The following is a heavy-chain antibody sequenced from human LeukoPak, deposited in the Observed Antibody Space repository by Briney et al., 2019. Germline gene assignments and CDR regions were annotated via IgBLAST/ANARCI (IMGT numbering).Heavy chain of an antibody. CDR2: ISWDGGST. CDR3: AKVQGRISGAFDI. J-gene: IGHJ3*02. D-gene: IGHD1-14*01. CDR1: EFTFDDYA. Sequence: GGSLRLSCAASEFTFDDYAMHWVRQAPGKGLEWVSLISWDGGSTYYADSVKGRFTISRDNSKNSLYLQMNSLRAEDTALYYCAKVQGRISGAFDIWGQGTMVTVSS. V-gene: IGHV3-43D*04.